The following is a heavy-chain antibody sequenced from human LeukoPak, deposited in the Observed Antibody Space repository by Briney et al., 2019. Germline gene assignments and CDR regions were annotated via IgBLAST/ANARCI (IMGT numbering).Heavy chain of an antibody. CDR2: IMPIFGTA. CDR3: ARVGLYSGSYPYYYYYYMDV. J-gene: IGHJ6*03. V-gene: IGHV1-69*06. CDR1: GGTFSSYD. Sequence: SVKVSCKASGGTFSSYDISWVRQAPGQGLEWMGGIMPIFGTANYAQKFQGRVTITADKSTSTAYMELSSLRSEDTAVYYCARVGLYSGSYPYYYYYYMDVWGKGTTVTVSS. D-gene: IGHD1-26*01.